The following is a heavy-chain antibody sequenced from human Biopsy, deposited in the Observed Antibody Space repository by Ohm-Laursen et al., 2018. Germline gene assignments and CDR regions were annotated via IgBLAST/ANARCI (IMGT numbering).Heavy chain of an antibody. D-gene: IGHD3-3*01. J-gene: IGHJ5*02. CDR2: VYNGGIT. V-gene: IGHV4-59*01. Sequence: GTLSLTCSVSGGTIISYYWTWIRQPPGKGLEWIGHVYNGGITNYNPSLKSRVTISKDTSKNQFSLQVNSVTAADTAVYYCARTPRDSFWSGSYKRGLWFDPWGQGTLVIVSS. CDR3: ARTPRDSFWSGSYKRGLWFDP. CDR1: GGTIISYY.